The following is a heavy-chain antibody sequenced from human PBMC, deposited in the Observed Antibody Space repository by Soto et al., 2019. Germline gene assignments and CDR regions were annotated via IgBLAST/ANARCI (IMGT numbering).Heavy chain of an antibody. V-gene: IGHV1-18*01. CDR3: ARVGGVKGYHYVDAFDY. Sequence: ASVKVSCKASGYTLTNYGFNWVRQAPGQVLEGMGWISGYNDNTNYARKFQGRVTMTTDTSTNIAYMELRSLRSDDTAVYYCARVGGVKGYHYVDAFDYWGQGILVTVSS. CDR2: ISGYNDNT. J-gene: IGHJ4*02. CDR1: GYTLTNYG. D-gene: IGHD4-17*01.